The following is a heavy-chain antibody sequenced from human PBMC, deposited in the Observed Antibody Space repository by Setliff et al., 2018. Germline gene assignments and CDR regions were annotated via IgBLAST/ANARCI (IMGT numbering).Heavy chain of an antibody. CDR2: VYSNVGT. Sequence: PSETLSLTCTVSGASITNINYYWGLIRQPPGKGLEWIGRVYSNVGTNFNPSLKSRVTMSVDASKNQISLKLMSVTAADTAVYYCASRNSDGGPEYFQHWGQGALVTV. V-gene: IGHV4-39*07. J-gene: IGHJ1*01. D-gene: IGHD1-26*01. CDR1: GASITNINYY. CDR3: ASRNSDGGPEYFQH.